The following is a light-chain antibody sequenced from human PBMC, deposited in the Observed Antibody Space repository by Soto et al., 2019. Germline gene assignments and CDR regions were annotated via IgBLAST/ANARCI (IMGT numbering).Light chain of an antibody. Sequence: QSALTQPPSVSGSPGQSVTIPCTASSSDDGSYNRVSWYQQPPGTPPKLMIYEVSNRPSGVPDRFSGSKSGNTASLTISGLQAEDEANYYCSLYTSSITVAFGGGTKLTVL. CDR2: EVS. CDR1: SSDDGSYNR. J-gene: IGLJ2*01. V-gene: IGLV2-18*01. CDR3: SLYTSSITVA.